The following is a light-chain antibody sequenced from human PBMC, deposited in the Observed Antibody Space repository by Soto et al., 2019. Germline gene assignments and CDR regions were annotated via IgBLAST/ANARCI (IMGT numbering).Light chain of an antibody. CDR2: GAS. CDR3: QQFGSSSWT. Sequence: ERVLAKSPGTLSLSPGEKATLSCRASQSVSSSYLAWYQQKPGQAPRLLIYGASSRATGIPDRFSGSGSGTDFTLTVSRLEPEDFAVYYCQQFGSSSWTFGQGTKVDIK. CDR1: QSVSSSY. V-gene: IGKV3-20*01. J-gene: IGKJ1*01.